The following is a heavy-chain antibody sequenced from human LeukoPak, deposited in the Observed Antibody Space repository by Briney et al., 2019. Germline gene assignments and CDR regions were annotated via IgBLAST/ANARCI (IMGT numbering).Heavy chain of an antibody. V-gene: IGHV3-48*03. Sequence: GGSLRPSCAASGFTFSSYEMNWVRQAPGKGLEWVSYISSSGSTIYYADSVKGRFTISRDNAKNSLYLQMNSLRAEDTAVYYCAREKVTYSFFDYWGQGTLVTVSS. D-gene: IGHD4-11*01. CDR2: ISSSGSTI. CDR3: AREKVTYSFFDY. J-gene: IGHJ4*02. CDR1: GFTFSSYE.